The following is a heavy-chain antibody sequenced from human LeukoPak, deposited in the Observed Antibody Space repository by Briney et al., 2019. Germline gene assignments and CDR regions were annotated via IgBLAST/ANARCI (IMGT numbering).Heavy chain of an antibody. D-gene: IGHD2-15*01. J-gene: IGHJ4*02. CDR3: VKYHNSCYSV. Sequence: GGSLRLSCSASAFTFNTYAMHWVRQAPGKGLEYVSAISTDGGGTYYADSVKGRFTISRDNSKNTLYLQMSSLRAEDTAVYYCVKYHNSCYSVWGQGTLVTVSS. CDR2: ISTDGGGT. V-gene: IGHV3-64D*06. CDR1: AFTFNTYA.